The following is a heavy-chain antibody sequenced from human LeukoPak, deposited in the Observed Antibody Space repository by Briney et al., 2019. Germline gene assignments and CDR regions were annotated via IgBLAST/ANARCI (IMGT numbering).Heavy chain of an antibody. Sequence: SETLSLTRTASGGSISSYYWSWVRQSPGKGLEWIGYIFTSGWTDYNPSLKSRVTMSVDTSKNQLSMELRFLTAADTAVYYCATSHDVKTAPYDLWGQGTLVTVSS. D-gene: IGHD2-21*01. J-gene: IGHJ5*02. CDR1: GGSISSYY. V-gene: IGHV4-4*09. CDR2: IFTSGWT. CDR3: ATSHDVKTAPYDL.